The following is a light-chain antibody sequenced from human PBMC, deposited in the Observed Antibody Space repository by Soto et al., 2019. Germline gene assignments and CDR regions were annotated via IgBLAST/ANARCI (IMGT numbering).Light chain of an antibody. CDR1: SSDVGVYNY. CDR3: SSFTSNRIYV. CDR2: GVT. V-gene: IGLV2-11*01. J-gene: IGLJ1*01. Sequence: QSVLTQPRSVSGSPGQSVTISCTGTSSDVGVYNYVSWYQQYPGRAPRLLIHGVTTRPSGISDRFSASKSGITASLTISGLQPEDEADYYCSSFTSNRIYVFGPGTKVTVL.